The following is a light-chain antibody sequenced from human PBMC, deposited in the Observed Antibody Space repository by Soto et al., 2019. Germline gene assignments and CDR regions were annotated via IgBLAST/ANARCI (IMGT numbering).Light chain of an antibody. CDR1: SSDVGAYNY. V-gene: IGLV2-8*01. CDR3: SSYAGFNNFV. CDR2: EVT. J-gene: IGLJ1*01. Sequence: QSVLTQPPSASGSPGQSVTISCTGTSSDVGAYNYVSWYQQHPGKAPKLMIYEVTNRPSGVPDRFSASKSGNTASLTVSGLQAEDEADYFCSSYAGFNNFVFGTGTTVTVL.